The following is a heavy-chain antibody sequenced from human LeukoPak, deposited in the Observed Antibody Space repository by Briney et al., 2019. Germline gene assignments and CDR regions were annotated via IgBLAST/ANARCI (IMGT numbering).Heavy chain of an antibody. CDR3: ARDPQYIVGATTGWAFDI. Sequence: SETLSLTCTVSGGSISSYYWSWIRQPPGKGLEWIGYIYYSGSTNYNPSLKSRVTISVDTSKNQFSLKLSSVTAADTAVYYCARDPQYIVGATTGWAFDIWGQGTMVTVSS. V-gene: IGHV4-59*01. D-gene: IGHD1-26*01. CDR1: GGSISSYY. J-gene: IGHJ3*02. CDR2: IYYSGST.